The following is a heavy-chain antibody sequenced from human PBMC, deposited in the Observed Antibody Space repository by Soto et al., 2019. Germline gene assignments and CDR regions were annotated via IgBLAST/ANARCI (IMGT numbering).Heavy chain of an antibody. CDR1: GGSISSYY. V-gene: IGHV4-59*01. J-gene: IGHJ6*02. CDR3: ARGRFYGSGTTPYYYYYGMDV. D-gene: IGHD3-10*01. CDR2: IYYSGST. Sequence: SETLSLTCAVSGGSISSYYWSWIRQPPGKGLKKIGYIYYSGSTNYNPSLKSRVTISVDTSKNQFSLKLSSVTAADTAVYYCARGRFYGSGTTPYYYYYGMDVWGQGTTVTVSS.